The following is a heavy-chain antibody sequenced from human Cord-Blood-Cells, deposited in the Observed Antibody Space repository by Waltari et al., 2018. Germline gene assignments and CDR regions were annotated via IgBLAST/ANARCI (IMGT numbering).Heavy chain of an antibody. V-gene: IGHV3-7*01. CDR3: ARNTGQLVHY. J-gene: IGHJ4*02. CDR1: GFNFSSYW. Sequence: EVQLVESGGGLVQPGGYLRLSCAAPGFNFSSYWLSLVRKEPGKGLEWVANIKQDGSEKYYVDSVKGRFTISRDNAKNSLYLQMNSLRAEDTAVYYCARNTGQLVHYWGQGTLVTVSS. CDR2: IKQDGSEK. D-gene: IGHD6-6*01.